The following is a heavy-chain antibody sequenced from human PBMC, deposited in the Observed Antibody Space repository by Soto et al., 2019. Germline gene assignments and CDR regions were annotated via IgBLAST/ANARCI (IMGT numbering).Heavy chain of an antibody. J-gene: IGHJ6*02. Sequence: PGESLKISCKGSGDSFSNKWIGWVRQMPGKGLEWMGIIHPADSDSRYTPSFQGQVTISADRSISTTYLQWATLKASDTATYYCARLSGYSSGYYYGLDVWGQGTTVTVSS. CDR1: GDSFSNKW. CDR3: ARLSGYSSGYYYGLDV. D-gene: IGHD5-12*01. CDR2: IHPADSDS. V-gene: IGHV5-51*01.